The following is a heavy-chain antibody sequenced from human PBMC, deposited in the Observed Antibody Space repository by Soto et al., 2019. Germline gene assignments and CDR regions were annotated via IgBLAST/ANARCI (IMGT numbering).Heavy chain of an antibody. Sequence: GESLKISCNGAGYSFTIYWIGWVRQMPGKGLEWMGIIYPGDSDTRYSPSFQGQVTISADKSISTAYLQWSSLKASDTAMYYCASSGDCSSTSCYHFDYWGQEPWSPSPQ. CDR3: ASSGDCSSTSCYHFDY. V-gene: IGHV5-51*01. D-gene: IGHD2-2*01. J-gene: IGHJ4*01. CDR2: IYPGDSDT. CDR1: GYSFTIYW.